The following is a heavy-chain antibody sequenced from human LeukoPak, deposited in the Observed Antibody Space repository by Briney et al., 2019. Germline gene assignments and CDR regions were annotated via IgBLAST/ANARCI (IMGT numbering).Heavy chain of an antibody. CDR3: ARRTAVAGWFDP. CDR1: GGAISSSSFY. D-gene: IGHD6-19*01. CDR2: IYYSGST. Sequence: PSETLSLTCTVSGGAISSSSFYWGWLRHPPGKGLEWIGSIYYSGSTYYNPSLKSRVTISVDTSKNQFSLKLSSVTAADTAVYYCARRTAVAGWFDPWGQGTLVTVSS. J-gene: IGHJ5*02. V-gene: IGHV4-39*01.